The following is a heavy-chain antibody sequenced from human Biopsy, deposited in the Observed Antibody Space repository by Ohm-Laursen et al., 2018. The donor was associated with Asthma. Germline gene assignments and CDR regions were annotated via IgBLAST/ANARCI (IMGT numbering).Heavy chain of an antibody. CDR2: ISYTGNT. V-gene: IGHV4-39*01. D-gene: IGHD7-27*01. Sequence: GTLSLTCSVSGGSISSYSWGWIRQPPGKGLEWIGSISYTGNTDIPSLRSRVTLSVDTSKNNFSLKLTSVTAADTAVFYCARHWNWGSFFDYWGQGILVTVSS. J-gene: IGHJ4*02. CDR1: GGSISSYS. CDR3: ARHWNWGSFFDY.